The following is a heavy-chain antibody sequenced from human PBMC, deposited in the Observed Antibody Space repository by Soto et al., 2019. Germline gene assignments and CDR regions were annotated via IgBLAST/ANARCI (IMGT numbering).Heavy chain of an antibody. V-gene: IGHV4-4*02. CDR3: ARFWGALATIAGWFGP. CDR2: SYHTGST. CDR1: NGSITNDNW. J-gene: IGHJ5*02. D-gene: IGHD5-12*01. Sequence: QVQLQESGPGLVKPSGTLSLTCAVSNGSITNDNWWSWVRQAPGKGLEWIGDSYHTGSTNYNPSLKRRVIISIDKANNNFSLRLSSVTAADTAVYYCARFWGALATIAGWFGPWGQGTLVTVSS.